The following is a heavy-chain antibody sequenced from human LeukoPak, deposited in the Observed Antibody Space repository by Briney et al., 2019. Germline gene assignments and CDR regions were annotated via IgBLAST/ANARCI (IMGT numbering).Heavy chain of an antibody. D-gene: IGHD3-10*01. CDR3: ARDTVGYYFDY. Sequence: GGSLRLSCAASGFTFSSYSMNWVRQAPGKGLEWVSYISSSSSTIYYADSVKGRFTISRDNAKNSLYLQMNSLRAEDTAVYYCARDTVGYYFDYWGQGTLVTVSS. J-gene: IGHJ4*02. CDR2: ISSSSSTI. CDR1: GFTFSSYS. V-gene: IGHV3-48*04.